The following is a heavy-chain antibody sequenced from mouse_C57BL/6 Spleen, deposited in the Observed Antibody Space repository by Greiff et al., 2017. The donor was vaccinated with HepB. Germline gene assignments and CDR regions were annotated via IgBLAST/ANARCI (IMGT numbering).Heavy chain of an antibody. CDR3: ARGDDGYYNAMDY. V-gene: IGHV2-6*01. Sequence: VQGVESGPGLVAPSQSLSITCTVSGFSLTSYGVDWVRQSPGKGLEWLGVIWGVGSTNYNSALKSRLSISKDNSKSQVFLKMNSLQTDDTAMYYCARGDDGYYNAMDYWGQGTSVTVSS. CDR2: IWGVGST. J-gene: IGHJ4*01. D-gene: IGHD2-3*01. CDR1: GFSLTSYG.